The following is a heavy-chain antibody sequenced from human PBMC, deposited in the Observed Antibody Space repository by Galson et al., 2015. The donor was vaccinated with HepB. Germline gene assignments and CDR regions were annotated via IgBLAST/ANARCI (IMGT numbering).Heavy chain of an antibody. CDR2: INPSGGST. CDR3: ARGGAVIDYGDYGDY. J-gene: IGHJ4*02. D-gene: IGHD4-17*01. CDR1: GYTFTSYY. V-gene: IGHV1-46*03. Sequence: SVKVSCKASGYTFTSYYMHWVRQAPGQGLEWMGIINPSGGSTSYAQKFQGRVTMTRDTSTSTVYMELSSLRSEDTAVYYCARGGAVIDYGDYGDYWGQGTLVTVSS.